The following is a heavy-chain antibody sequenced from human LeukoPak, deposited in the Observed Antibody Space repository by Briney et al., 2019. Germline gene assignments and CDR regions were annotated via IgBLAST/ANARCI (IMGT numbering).Heavy chain of an antibody. J-gene: IGHJ4*02. CDR1: GGSISSYY. D-gene: IGHD2-15*01. CDR3: ARVREDDVVVVAATGYYFDY. CDR2: IYTSGST. Sequence: SETLSLTCTVSGGSISSYYWSWIRQPAGKGLEWIGRIYTSGSTNYNPSFKSRVTMSVDTSKNQFSLKLSSVTAADTAVYYCARVREDDVVVVAATGYYFDYWGQGTLVTVSS. V-gene: IGHV4-4*07.